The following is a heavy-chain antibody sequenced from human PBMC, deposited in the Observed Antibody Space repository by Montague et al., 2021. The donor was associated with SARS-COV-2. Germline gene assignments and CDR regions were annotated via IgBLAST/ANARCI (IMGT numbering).Heavy chain of an antibody. Sequence: PALVTPTQTITLTCTFSGFSLSTSGVGVGWIRQPPGKALEWLALXYWXSYKRYSPSLKSRLTITKDTSKNQVVLTMTNMDPVDTATYYCAHRPGIAVAGGAFAIWGQGTMVTVSS. CDR2: XYWXSYK. CDR3: AHRPGIAVAGGAFAI. V-gene: IGHV2-5*01. CDR1: GFSLSTSGVG. D-gene: IGHD6-19*01. J-gene: IGHJ3*02.